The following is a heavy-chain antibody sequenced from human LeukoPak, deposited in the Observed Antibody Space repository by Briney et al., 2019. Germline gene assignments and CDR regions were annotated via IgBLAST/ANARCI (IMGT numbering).Heavy chain of an antibody. D-gene: IGHD5-24*01. V-gene: IGHV3-23*01. CDR1: GFTFSSYA. J-gene: IGHJ4*02. CDR3: ARDSRGGRWLQWDPALSYYFDY. CDR2: ISCSGGST. Sequence: PGGSLRLSCAASGFTFSSYAMSWVRQAPGKGLEWVSGISCSGGSTYYAASVKGRFTISRDNSKNKLYLQMNSLRGEDTAVYYWARDSRGGRWLQWDPALSYYFDYWGQGTLVTVSS.